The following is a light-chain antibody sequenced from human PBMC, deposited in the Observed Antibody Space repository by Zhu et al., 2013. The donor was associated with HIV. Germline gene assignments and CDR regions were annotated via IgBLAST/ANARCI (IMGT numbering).Light chain of an antibody. CDR2: RAS. Sequence: EIVLTQFPDTLSLSPGERATLSCRASQAVPSNYLSWYQQKPGQAPRLLIYRASGRATDIPERFSGSGSGTDFTLTISSLQAEDVAIYYCQQYYTTLTFGGGTKVEIK. J-gene: IGKJ4*01. CDR3: QQYYTTLT. V-gene: IGKV3-20*01. CDR1: QAVPSNY.